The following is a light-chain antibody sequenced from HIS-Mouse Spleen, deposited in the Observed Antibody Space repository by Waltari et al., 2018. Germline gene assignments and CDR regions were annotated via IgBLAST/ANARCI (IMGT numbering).Light chain of an antibody. CDR1: NIGSKS. J-gene: IGLJ1*01. V-gene: IGLV3-21*04. Sequence: SYVLTQPPSVSVAPGKTARITCGGNNIGSKSVHWYQQKPGQAPVLVIYDDSDRPSGIPGRFSGSNSGNTATLTIGRVEAGDEADYYCPVWDSSSDHYVFGTGTKVTVL. CDR2: DDS. CDR3: PVWDSSSDHYV.